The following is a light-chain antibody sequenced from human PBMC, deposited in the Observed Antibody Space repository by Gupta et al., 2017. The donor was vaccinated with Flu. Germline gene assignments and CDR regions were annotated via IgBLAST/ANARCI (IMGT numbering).Light chain of an antibody. CDR3: QQMGT. J-gene: IGKJ2*02. CDR1: QTINNY. V-gene: IGKV1-39*01. CDR2: AAS. Sequence: MTQSPASLSASVGDRVTITCRASQTINNYLNWYQQKPEKAPKLLVYAASRLQSGVPSRFSGGGSGTDFTLTISSLQPEDFATYYCQQMGTFGQGTKLEI.